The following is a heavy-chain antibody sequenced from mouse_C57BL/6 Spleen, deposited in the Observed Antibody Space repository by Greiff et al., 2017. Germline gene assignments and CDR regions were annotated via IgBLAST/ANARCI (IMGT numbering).Heavy chain of an antibody. D-gene: IGHD1-1*01. CDR2: INPNNGGT. J-gene: IGHJ1*03. Sequence: EVQLQQSGPELVKPGASVKMSCKASGYTFTDYNMHWVKQSHGKSLEWIGYINPNNGGTSYNQKFKGKATLTVNKSSSTAYMELRSLTSEDSAVYYCARFPITTVVGYFDVWGTGTTVTVSS. V-gene: IGHV1-22*01. CDR1: GYTFTDYN. CDR3: ARFPITTVVGYFDV.